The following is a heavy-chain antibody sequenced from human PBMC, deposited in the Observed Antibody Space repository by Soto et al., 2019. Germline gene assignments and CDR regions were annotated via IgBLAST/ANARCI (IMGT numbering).Heavy chain of an antibody. V-gene: IGHV3-23*01. CDR1: GFTFSSYA. CDR2: ISGSGGST. Sequence: GGSLRLSCAASGFTFSSYAMSWVRQAPGKGLEWVSAISGSGGSTYYADSVKGRFTISRDNSKNTLYLQMNSLRAEDTAVYYCAKVQVAGAGSRKTSGSPDFDYWGQGTLVTVSS. J-gene: IGHJ4*02. CDR3: AKVQVAGAGSRKTSGSPDFDY. D-gene: IGHD6-19*01.